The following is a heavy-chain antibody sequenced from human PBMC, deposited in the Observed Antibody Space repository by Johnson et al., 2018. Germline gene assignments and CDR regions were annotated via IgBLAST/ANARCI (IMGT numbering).Heavy chain of an antibody. J-gene: IGHJ3*02. CDR1: GFTFSSYW. Sequence: VQLVESGGGLVQPGGSLRLSCAASGFTFSSYWMSWVRQAPGKGLEWVANIKQDGSEKYYVDSVKGRFTISRDNAKNAVYLKMNSRRAEDTAGYYCSRGPGRNRNCAGGSAFDIWGQGTMVTVSS. V-gene: IGHV3-7*01. D-gene: IGHD1-14*01. CDR2: IKQDGSEK. CDR3: SRGPGRNRNCAGGSAFDI.